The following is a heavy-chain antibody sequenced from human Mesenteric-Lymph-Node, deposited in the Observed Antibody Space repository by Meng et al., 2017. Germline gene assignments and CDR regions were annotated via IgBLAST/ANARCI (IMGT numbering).Heavy chain of an antibody. CDR3: VGDSVGGTVFFGYFDY. CDR2: IEPDGSQN. D-gene: IGHD1-26*01. CDR1: EFTFNRHY. Sequence: GGSLRLSCAASEFTFNRHYMTWVRQAPGKGLEWAANIEPDGSQNYYADSVMGRFTVSRDNAKNSLFLQLNSLRPDDTAVYYCVGDSVGGTVFFGYFDYWGQGVQVTVSS. J-gene: IGHJ4*02. V-gene: IGHV3-7*01.